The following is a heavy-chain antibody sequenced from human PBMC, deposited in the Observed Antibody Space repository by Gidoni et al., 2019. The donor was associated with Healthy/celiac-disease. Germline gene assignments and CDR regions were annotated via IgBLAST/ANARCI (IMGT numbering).Heavy chain of an antibody. CDR3: ARDQGNHMVVVPAASYWYCDL. CDR2: IYYSGST. V-gene: IGHV4-59*01. CDR1: GGSISSYY. D-gene: IGHD2-2*01. J-gene: IGHJ2*01. Sequence: QVQLQASGPGLVKPSETLSLTCTVSGGSISSYYWSWIRQPPGKGLDWIGYIYYSGSTNYNPSLKSRVTRSVDTSKNQFSLKLSSVTAADTAVYYCARDQGNHMVVVPAASYWYCDLWGRGTLVTVSS.